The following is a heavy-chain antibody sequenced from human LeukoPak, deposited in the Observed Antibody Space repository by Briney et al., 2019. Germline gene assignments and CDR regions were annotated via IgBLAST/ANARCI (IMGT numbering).Heavy chain of an antibody. Sequence: SGTLSLTCAVSGGSISSSNWWSWVRQPPGKGLEWIGEIYHSGSTNYNPSLKSRVTISVDTSKNQFSLKLSSVTAADTAVYYCAREGVDTAMVYYFDYWGQGTLVTVSS. J-gene: IGHJ4*02. CDR3: AREGVDTAMVYYFDY. D-gene: IGHD5-18*01. V-gene: IGHV4-4*02. CDR2: IYHSGST. CDR1: GGSISSSNW.